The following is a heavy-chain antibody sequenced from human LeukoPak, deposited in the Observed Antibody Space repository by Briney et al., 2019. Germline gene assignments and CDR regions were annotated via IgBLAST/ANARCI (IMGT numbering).Heavy chain of an antibody. CDR2: INPNSGGT. CDR3: AREPSPKQWLALGAFDI. Sequence: ASVKVSCKASGYTFTGYYMHWVRQAPGQGLEWMGWINPNSGGTNYAQKFQGRVTMTRDTSISTAYMELSRLRSDDTAVYYCAREPSPKQWLALGAFDIWGQGTMVTVSS. D-gene: IGHD6-19*01. CDR1: GYTFTGYY. V-gene: IGHV1-2*02. J-gene: IGHJ3*02.